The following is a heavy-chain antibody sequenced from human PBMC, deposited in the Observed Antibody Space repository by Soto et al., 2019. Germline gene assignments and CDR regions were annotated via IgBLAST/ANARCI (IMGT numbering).Heavy chain of an antibody. CDR2: IKSKTDGGTT. D-gene: IGHD3-10*01. Sequence: PGGSLRLSCAASGFTFSNAWMSWVRQAPGKGLKWVGRIKSKTDGGTTDYAAPVKGRFTISRDDSKNTLYLQMNSLKTEDTAVYYCTTDLILWFGELLPPFDYWGQGTLVTVSS. V-gene: IGHV3-15*01. CDR3: TTDLILWFGELLPPFDY. CDR1: GFTFSNAW. J-gene: IGHJ4*02.